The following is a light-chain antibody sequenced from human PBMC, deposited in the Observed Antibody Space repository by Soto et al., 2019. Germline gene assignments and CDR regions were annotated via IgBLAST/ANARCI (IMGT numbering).Light chain of an antibody. CDR1: QSISSSF. J-gene: IGKJ4*01. V-gene: IGKV3-20*01. CDR3: QQYSSSPALT. Sequence: DIVLTQSPGTLSLSPGERATLSCMASQSISSSFLAWYQQKPGQAPRLLIYGASSRATGIPDRFSGSGSGTDFTLTISRLEPEDFAVYYCQQYSSSPALTFGGGTKVDI. CDR2: GAS.